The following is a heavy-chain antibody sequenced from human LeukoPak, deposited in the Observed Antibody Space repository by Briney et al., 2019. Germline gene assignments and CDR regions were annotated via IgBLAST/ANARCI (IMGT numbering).Heavy chain of an antibody. CDR2: ISYTGST. CDR1: GYSISSGYY. J-gene: IGHJ4*02. D-gene: IGHD3-10*01. V-gene: IGHV4-61*01. CDR3: GRSKGSGNYFDS. Sequence: SETLSLTCAVSGYSISSGYYWSWIRQPPGKGLEWIGYISYTGSTNYNPSLKSRVTLSIDTSKSQFSLNLNSVTAADTATYYCGRSKGSGNYFDSWGQGTLVTVSS.